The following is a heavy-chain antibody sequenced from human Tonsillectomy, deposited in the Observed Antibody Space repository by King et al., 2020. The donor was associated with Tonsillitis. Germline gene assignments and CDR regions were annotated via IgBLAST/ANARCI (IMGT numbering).Heavy chain of an antibody. CDR2: ISSSGTTI. CDR1: GFTFSDYY. J-gene: IGHJ6*04. Sequence: VQLVESGGGLVKPGGSLRLSCAASGFTFSDYYMSWIRQAPGKGLEWVSYISSSGTTIYYADSVKGRFTISRDNAKNSLYLQMNSLRAEDTAVYYCARSLVKKRFGELYKEGRWVESIDFAIDGWGEGTTVTASS. V-gene: IGHV3-11*01. D-gene: IGHD3-10*01. CDR3: ARSLVKKRFGELYKEGRWVESIDFAIDG.